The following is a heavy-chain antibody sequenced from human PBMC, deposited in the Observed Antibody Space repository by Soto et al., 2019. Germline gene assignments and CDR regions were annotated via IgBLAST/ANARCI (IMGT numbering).Heavy chain of an antibody. J-gene: IGHJ4*02. V-gene: IGHV4-59*01. CDR3: ARQWNYGFYFDY. Sequence: QVQLQESGPGLVKPSETLSLTCTVSGGSISSYYWSWLRQPPGKGLEWIRYIYYSGGTNYNPSLKSRVTISVDTSKNQFSLKLSSVTAADTAVYYCARQWNYGFYFDYWGQGTLVTVSS. CDR2: IYYSGGT. D-gene: IGHD1-7*01. CDR1: GGSISSYY.